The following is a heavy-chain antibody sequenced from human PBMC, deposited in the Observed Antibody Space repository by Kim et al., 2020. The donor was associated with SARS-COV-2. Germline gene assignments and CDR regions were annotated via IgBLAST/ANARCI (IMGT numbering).Heavy chain of an antibody. Sequence: SETLSFTCAVYGGSFSGYYWSWIRQPPGKGLEWIGEINHSGSTNYNPSLKSRVTISVDTSKNQFSLKLSSVTAADTAVYYCARGGDYVWGSYRFFDYWGQGTLVTVSS. V-gene: IGHV4-34*01. D-gene: IGHD3-16*02. CDR2: INHSGST. CDR1: GGSFSGYY. J-gene: IGHJ4*02. CDR3: ARGGDYVWGSYRFFDY.